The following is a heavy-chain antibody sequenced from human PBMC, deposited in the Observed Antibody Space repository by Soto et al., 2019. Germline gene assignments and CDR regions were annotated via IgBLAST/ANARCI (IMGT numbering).Heavy chain of an antibody. CDR1: GYTFTSYG. CDR3: ARETVPRTTVFDC. J-gene: IGHJ4*01. D-gene: IGHD6-19*01. CDR2: ISAYNGNT. V-gene: IGHV1-18*01. Sequence: QVQLVQSGAEVKKPGASVKVSCKASGYTFTSYGISWVRQAPGQGLEWMGWISAYNGNTNNAQKLQGRDIMTTDTSTSTAYMERMSLRSDDTAVYYCARETVPRTTVFDCWCQGTLITVSS.